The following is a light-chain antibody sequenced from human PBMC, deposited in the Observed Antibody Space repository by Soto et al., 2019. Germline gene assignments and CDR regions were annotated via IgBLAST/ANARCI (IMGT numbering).Light chain of an antibody. CDR2: GAS. J-gene: IGKJ4*01. CDR3: KQYGRSTRD. Sequence: IFMTHSPATLAVSPGGRATLSCGASQSVSNNLAWYQQKPGQAPRLLIYGASTRATAIPARFSGSGSGTEFTLTIRSLQSEDFEVYYCKQYGRSTRDFGGGTXVEIK. CDR1: QSVSNN. V-gene: IGKV3-15*01.